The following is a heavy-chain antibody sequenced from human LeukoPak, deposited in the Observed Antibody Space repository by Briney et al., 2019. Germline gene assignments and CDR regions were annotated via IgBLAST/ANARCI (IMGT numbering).Heavy chain of an antibody. D-gene: IGHD5-24*01. Sequence: PGGSLRLSCEMSGFSMSNSEMHWVRQAPGKGLEWVAFIRYDGSYEYYADSVKGRFTISRDNSKTTLYLQMNSLRSEDTAVYYCAKDGGLHLYYYYNYMDIWGKGTTVTVSS. J-gene: IGHJ6*03. CDR1: GFSMSNSE. V-gene: IGHV3-30*02. CDR3: AKDGGLHLYYYYNYMDI. CDR2: IRYDGSYE.